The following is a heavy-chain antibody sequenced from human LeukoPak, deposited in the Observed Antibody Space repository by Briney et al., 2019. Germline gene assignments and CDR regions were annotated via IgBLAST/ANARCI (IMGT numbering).Heavy chain of an antibody. CDR2: ISGSGGKT. V-gene: IGHV3-23*01. D-gene: IGHD3/OR15-3a*01. Sequence: SGGSLRLSCAASGFTFSSYGMHWVRQAPGKGLEWGSGISGSGGKTYYADSVKGRFTISRDNFKNTLYLQMNSLRAEDTAVYYCAKDWTGTKPFDLWGRGTLVTVSS. CDR3: AKDWTGTKPFDL. CDR1: GFTFSSYG. J-gene: IGHJ2*01.